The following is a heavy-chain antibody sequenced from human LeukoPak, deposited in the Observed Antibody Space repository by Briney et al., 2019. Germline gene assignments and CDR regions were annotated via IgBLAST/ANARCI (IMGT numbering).Heavy chain of an antibody. J-gene: IGHJ1*01. Sequence: GGSLRLSCAASGFTFSDYYMSWIRQAPGKGLEWVSYITSSGSTIYYADSVKGRFTISRDSAKNSLYLEMNSLRAEDTAVYYCASKSIWSGYETEYFQHWGQGTLVTVSS. CDR2: ITSSGSTI. D-gene: IGHD3-3*01. CDR1: GFTFSDYY. CDR3: ASKSIWSGYETEYFQH. V-gene: IGHV3-11*04.